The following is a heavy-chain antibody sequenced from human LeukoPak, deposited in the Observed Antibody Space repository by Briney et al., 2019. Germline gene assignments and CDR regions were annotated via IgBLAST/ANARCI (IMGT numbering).Heavy chain of an antibody. D-gene: IGHD3-9*01. Sequence: GGALRHSRASCVFTFSRYAMNWVRQAPAKGLEWVSAINGSGGRTYYTDSVKGRFTISRDNSKNTLYLQKNSLRAEDTAVYYCAKDRVRYFDWLLSGPSDYWGQGTLVTVSS. J-gene: IGHJ4*02. CDR2: INGSGGRT. V-gene: IGHV3-23*01. CDR1: VFTFSRYA. CDR3: AKDRVRYFDWLLSGPSDY.